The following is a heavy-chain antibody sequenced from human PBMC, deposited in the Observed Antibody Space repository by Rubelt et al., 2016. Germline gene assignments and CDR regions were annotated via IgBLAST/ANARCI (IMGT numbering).Heavy chain of an antibody. Sequence: QVQLQESGPGLVKPSETLSLTCTVSGGSISSYYWSWIRQPPGKGLEWIGYIYYSGHPNYNPSPNCRVSISVYTSKNQFFRKLSSVTAADTAVYYCARVDQGAPLGWYLDLGGRGTLVIVSS. CDR3: ARVDQGAPLGWYLDL. V-gene: IGHV4-59*08. CDR2: IYYSGHP. J-gene: IGHJ2*01. D-gene: IGHD2-2*01. CDR1: GGSISSYY.